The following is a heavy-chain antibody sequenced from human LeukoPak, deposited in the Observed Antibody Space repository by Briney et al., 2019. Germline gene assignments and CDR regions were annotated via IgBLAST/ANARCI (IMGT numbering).Heavy chain of an antibody. Sequence: SVKVSCKASGGTFSSYAISWVRQAPGQGLEWMGGIIPIFGTAHYAQRFQGRVTITTDESTSTAYMELSSLRSEDTAVYYCARISGTYMPLGYWGQGTLVTVSS. CDR1: GGTFSSYA. D-gene: IGHD1-26*01. CDR2: IIPIFGTA. V-gene: IGHV1-69*05. J-gene: IGHJ4*02. CDR3: ARISGTYMPLGY.